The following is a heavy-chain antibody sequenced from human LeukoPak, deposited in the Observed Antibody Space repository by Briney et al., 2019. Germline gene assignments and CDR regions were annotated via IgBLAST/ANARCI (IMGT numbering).Heavy chain of an antibody. CDR1: GGSISNYY. Sequence: SETLSLTCSISGGSISNYYWTWIRQSPEKGLAWIGYIYNSGSTNYNPSLKRRVNLSLDTPKNQDLLDLKSLPTAGKALYSYVRRGMGGFAPWGQGTRVTVSS. D-gene: IGHD3-16*01. CDR2: IYNSGST. V-gene: IGHV4-59*08. J-gene: IGHJ5*02. CDR3: VRRGMGGFAP.